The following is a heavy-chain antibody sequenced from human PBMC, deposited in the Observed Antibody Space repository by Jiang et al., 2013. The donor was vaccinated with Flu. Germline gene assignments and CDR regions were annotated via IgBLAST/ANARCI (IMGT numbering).Heavy chain of an antibody. V-gene: IGHV6-1*01. J-gene: IGHJ4*02. CDR3: AREYCSSTSCYSIDY. Sequence: QTLSLTCAISGDMSLATVLLGTGSGSPHREALSGWERHTTGPSGIMIYAVSVKSRITINPDTSKNQFSLQLNSVTPEDTAVYYCAREYCSSTSCYSIDYWGQGALVTASS. CDR2: HTTGPSGI. CDR1: GDMSLATVLL. D-gene: IGHD2-2*01.